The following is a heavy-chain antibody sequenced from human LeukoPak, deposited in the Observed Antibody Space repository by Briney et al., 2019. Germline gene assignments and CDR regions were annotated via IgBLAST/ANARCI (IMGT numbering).Heavy chain of an antibody. CDR1: GYTFTGYY. CDR3: ARGPLGYCSSTSCPNPWDYYYYYMDV. CDR2: INPNSGGT. D-gene: IGHD2-2*01. J-gene: IGHJ6*03. V-gene: IGHV1-2*02. Sequence: GASVKVSCKASGYTFTGYYTHWVRQAPGQGLEWMGWINPNSGGTNYAQKFQGRVTMTRDTSISTAYMELSRLRSDDTAVYYCARGPLGYCSSTSCPNPWDYYYYYMDVWGKGTTVTVSS.